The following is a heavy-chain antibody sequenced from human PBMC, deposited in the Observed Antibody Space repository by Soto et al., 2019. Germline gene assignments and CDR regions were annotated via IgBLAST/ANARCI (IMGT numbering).Heavy chain of an antibody. J-gene: IGHJ4*02. D-gene: IGHD2-15*01. Sequence: EVQLLESGGGLVQPGGSLRLSFAASGFTFSSYAMSWVRQAPGKGLEWVSAISGSGGSTYYADSVKGRFTISRDNSKNTLYLQMNSLRAEDTAVYYCAKDPTPSHWWGDYWGQGTLVTVSS. V-gene: IGHV3-23*01. CDR2: ISGSGGST. CDR3: AKDPTPSHWWGDY. CDR1: GFTFSSYA.